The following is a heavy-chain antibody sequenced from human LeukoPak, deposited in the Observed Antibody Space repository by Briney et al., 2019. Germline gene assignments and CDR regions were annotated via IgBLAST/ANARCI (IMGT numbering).Heavy chain of an antibody. V-gene: IGHV3-15*01. CDR3: VKEADSGGYRTSDY. D-gene: IGHD6-19*01. CDR1: GFIFSNDW. J-gene: IGHJ4*02. CDR2: VKSKTDGGIT. Sequence: SGGSLRLSCAASGFIFSNDWMNWVRQAPGKGLEWVGRVKSKTDGGITDYAAPVKGRFTISRDDSKNTLYLQMNSLRAEDTGVYYCVKEADSGGYRTSDYWGQGTLVTVSS.